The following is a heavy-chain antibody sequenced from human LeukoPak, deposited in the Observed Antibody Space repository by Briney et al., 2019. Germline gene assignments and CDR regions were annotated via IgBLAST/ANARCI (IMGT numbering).Heavy chain of an antibody. CDR1: GYTFTSYG. CDR3: AREFRTYCSSTSCYVHYFDY. V-gene: IGHV1-18*04. Sequence: ASVKVSCKASGYTFTSYGISWVRQAPGQGLEWMGWISAYNGNINYAQKLQGRVTMTTDTSTSTAYMELRSLRSDDTAVYYCAREFRTYCSSTSCYVHYFDYWGQGTLVTVSS. D-gene: IGHD2-2*01. CDR2: ISAYNGNI. J-gene: IGHJ4*02.